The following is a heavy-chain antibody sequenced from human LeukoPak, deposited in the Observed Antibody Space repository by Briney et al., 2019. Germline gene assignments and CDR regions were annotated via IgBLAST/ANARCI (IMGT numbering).Heavy chain of an antibody. CDR1: GFTFSDYY. V-gene: IGHV3-11*01. CDR3: AREAAAVNDH. J-gene: IGHJ4*02. D-gene: IGHD6-13*01. CDR2: ISSSGSTI. Sequence: GGSLRLSCAASGFTFSDYYMSWVRQAPGKWQERVSYISSSGSTIYYADSVKGRFTISRDNAKNSLYLQMNSLRAEDTAVYYCAREAAAVNDHWAQGTLVTVSS.